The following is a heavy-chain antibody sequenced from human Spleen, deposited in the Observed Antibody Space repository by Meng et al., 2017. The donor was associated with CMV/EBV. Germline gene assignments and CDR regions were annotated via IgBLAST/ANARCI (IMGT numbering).Heavy chain of an antibody. CDR3: ARDDQQGGYFDL. J-gene: IGHJ4*02. Sequence: TVSGGSISSGGYYWSWIRQHPGKGLEWIGYIYYIGTTYYNPSLKSRVAISVDTSKNYFSLKLSSVTAADTAVYYCARDDQQGGYFDLWGRGTLVTVSS. CDR2: IYYIGTT. CDR1: GGSISSGGYY. V-gene: IGHV4-31*03. D-gene: IGHD2-2*01.